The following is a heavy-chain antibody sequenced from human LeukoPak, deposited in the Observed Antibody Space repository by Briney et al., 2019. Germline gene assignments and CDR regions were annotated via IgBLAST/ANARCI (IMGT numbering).Heavy chain of an antibody. CDR1: ANYW. CDR3: AKLTTVTADY. CDR2: INSDGSWT. D-gene: IGHD4-17*01. Sequence: GGSLRLSCVASANYWMHWVRQAPGKGLVWVSHINSDGSWTSYADSVKGRFTISKDNAKNTVYLQMNSLRAEDTAVYYCAKLTTVTADYWGQGTLVTVSS. V-gene: IGHV3-74*01. J-gene: IGHJ4*02.